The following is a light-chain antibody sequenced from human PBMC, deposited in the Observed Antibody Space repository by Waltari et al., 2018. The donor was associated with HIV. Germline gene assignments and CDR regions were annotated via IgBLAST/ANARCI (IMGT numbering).Light chain of an antibody. CDR2: AAS. V-gene: IGKV1-27*01. CDR1: QGISNY. J-gene: IGKJ1*01. Sequence: DIQMTQSPSSLTASVGDRVTITCRASQGISNYLAWYQQKPGKVPKLLIYAASTLQSGVPSRFSGSGSGTDFTLTISSLQPEDVAAYFCQKYNSAPWTFGQGTKVEIK. CDR3: QKYNSAPWT.